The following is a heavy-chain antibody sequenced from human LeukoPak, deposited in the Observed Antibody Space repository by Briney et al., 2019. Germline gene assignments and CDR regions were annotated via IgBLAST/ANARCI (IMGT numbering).Heavy chain of an antibody. CDR3: AKDGGPKGYSSSPGYFDY. V-gene: IGHV3-23*01. CDR2: ISGSGGST. J-gene: IGHJ4*02. Sequence: GGSLRLSCAASGFTFSSYAMSWVCQAPGKGLEWVSAISGSGGSTYYADSVKGRFTISRDNSKNTLYLQMNSLRAEDTAVYYCAKDGGPKGYSSSPGYFDYWGQGTLVTVSS. CDR1: GFTFSSYA. D-gene: IGHD6-6*01.